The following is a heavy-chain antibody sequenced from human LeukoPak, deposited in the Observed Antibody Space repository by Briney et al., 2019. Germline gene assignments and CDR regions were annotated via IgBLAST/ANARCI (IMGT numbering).Heavy chain of an antibody. D-gene: IGHD3-16*01. J-gene: IGHJ4*02. Sequence: PSEPLSLPCSVSGRSITSGSYFWGWIRQPPGKGLELIGSLYYCWRTYINPCLTSRVAISADTPNNQFSLRLASVAAAYTAVYYCARLRVMDFDYWGQGTLVTVSS. CDR3: ARLRVMDFDY. CDR1: GRSITSGSYF. CDR2: LYYCWRT. V-gene: IGHV4-39*01.